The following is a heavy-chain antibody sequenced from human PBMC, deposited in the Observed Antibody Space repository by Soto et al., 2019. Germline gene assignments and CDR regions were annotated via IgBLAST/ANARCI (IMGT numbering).Heavy chain of an antibody. CDR2: TYYRSKWYH. CDR3: ARIIGDSWLDS. Sequence: QVQLQQSGPGLVKPSQTLSLTCAISGESVSTNSATWDWIRQSPSRGLEWLGRTYYRSKWYHDYAVSVKGGIPINSDTANHQPYPQLNSVTRDDTAVYYCARIIGDSWLDSWGQGTLVTVSS. V-gene: IGHV6-1*01. J-gene: IGHJ5*01. CDR1: GESVSTNSAT.